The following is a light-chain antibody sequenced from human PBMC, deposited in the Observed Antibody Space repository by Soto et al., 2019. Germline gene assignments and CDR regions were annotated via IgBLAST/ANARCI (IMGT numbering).Light chain of an antibody. J-gene: IGKJ4*01. CDR2: SAS. CDR3: QKYNSGPLT. CDR1: QGISSF. Sequence: DVRVTKSPASLSASVGDRVTITCRASQGISSFLAWYQQIPGKVPKLLIYSASTLQSGVPSRFSGSGSGTDFTLTISSLQPEDVAIYYCQKYNSGPLTFGGGSKVDIK. V-gene: IGKV1-27*01.